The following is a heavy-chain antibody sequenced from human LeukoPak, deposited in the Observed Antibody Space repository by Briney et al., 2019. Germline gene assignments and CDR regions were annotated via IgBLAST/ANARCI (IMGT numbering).Heavy chain of an antibody. CDR1: GGSISSSSYY. J-gene: IGHJ4*02. D-gene: IGHD3-22*01. CDR2: IYYSGST. CDR3: ASWDYYDSSGYYRFDY. V-gene: IGHV4-39*01. Sequence: PSETLSLTWTVSGGSISSSSYYWGWIRQPPGKGLEWIGSIYYSGSTYYNPSLKSRVTISVDTSKNQFSLKLSSVTAVDTAVYYCASWDYYDSSGYYRFDYWGQGTLVTVSS.